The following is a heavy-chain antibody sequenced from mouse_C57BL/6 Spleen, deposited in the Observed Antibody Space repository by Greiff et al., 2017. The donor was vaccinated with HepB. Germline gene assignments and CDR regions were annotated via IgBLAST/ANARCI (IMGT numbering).Heavy chain of an antibody. Sequence: QVQLQQPGAELVKPGASVKMSCKASGYTFTSYWITWVKQRPGQGLEWIGDIYPGSGSTNYNEKFKSKATLTVDTSSSTAYMQLSSLTSEDSAVYYCARIYYYCSTWFAYWGQGTLVTVSA. V-gene: IGHV1-55*01. D-gene: IGHD1-1*01. J-gene: IGHJ3*01. CDR2: IYPGSGST. CDR1: GYTFTSYW. CDR3: ARIYYYCSTWFAY.